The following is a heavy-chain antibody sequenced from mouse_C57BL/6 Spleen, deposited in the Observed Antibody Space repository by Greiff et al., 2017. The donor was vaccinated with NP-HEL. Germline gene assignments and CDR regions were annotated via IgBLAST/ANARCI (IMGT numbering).Heavy chain of an antibody. CDR3: AREGYWYFDV. V-gene: IGHV1-18*01. J-gene: IGHJ1*03. CDR1: GYTFTDYN. CDR2: INPNNGGT. Sequence: EVQLKESGPELVKPGASVKIPCKASGYTFTDYNMDWVKQSHGKSLEWIGDINPNNGGTIYNQKFKGKATLTVDKSSSTAYMELRSLTSEDTAVYYCAREGYWYFDVWGTGTTVTVSS.